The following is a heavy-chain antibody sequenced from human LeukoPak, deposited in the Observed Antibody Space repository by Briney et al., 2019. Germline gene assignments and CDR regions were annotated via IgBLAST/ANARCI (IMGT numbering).Heavy chain of an antibody. CDR3: ARSEINDYSKY. Sequence: PSETLSLTCTVSGGSISSYYWSWIRQPPGKGLEWIGYIYYSGSTNYNPSLKSRVTISVDTSKNQFSLKLTSMTAADTAVYYCARSEINDYSKYWGQGILVIVSS. CDR1: GGSISSYY. CDR2: IYYSGST. J-gene: IGHJ4*02. V-gene: IGHV4-59*08. D-gene: IGHD4-11*01.